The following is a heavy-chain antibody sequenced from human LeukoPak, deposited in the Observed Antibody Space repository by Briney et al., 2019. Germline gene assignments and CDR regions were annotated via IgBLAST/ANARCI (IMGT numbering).Heavy chain of an antibody. Sequence: GGSLRLSCAASGFTFRSYAMGWVRQAPGKGLEWVSAVSGSGDSTYYADSVKGRFTISRDNSKNSLYLQMNSLRAEDTALYYCAKDTGAAAGTGYMDVWGKGTTVTVSS. V-gene: IGHV3-23*01. D-gene: IGHD6-13*01. CDR2: VSGSGDST. CDR1: GFTFRSYA. J-gene: IGHJ6*03. CDR3: AKDTGAAAGTGYMDV.